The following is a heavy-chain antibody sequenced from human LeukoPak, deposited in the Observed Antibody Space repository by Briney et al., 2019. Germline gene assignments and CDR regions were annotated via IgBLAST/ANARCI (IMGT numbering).Heavy chain of an antibody. Sequence: GGSLRLSCAASGFTLADYAMNWVRQAPGKGLEWVGFIRTKAYGGTTEYAASVKGRFSISRDDSKSIAYQQMNSLNTEDTAVYYCTRVVSGYCSGGRCYHFDNWGQGTLVTVSS. CDR1: GFTLADYA. CDR2: IRTKAYGGTT. D-gene: IGHD2-15*01. V-gene: IGHV3-49*04. J-gene: IGHJ4*02. CDR3: TRVVSGYCSGGRCYHFDN.